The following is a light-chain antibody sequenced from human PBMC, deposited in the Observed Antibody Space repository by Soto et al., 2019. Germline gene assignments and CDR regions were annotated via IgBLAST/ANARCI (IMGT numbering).Light chain of an antibody. CDR3: SSYTSSSTLVV. CDR2: DVS. CDR1: SSDVGGYNY. Sequence: QSALTQPASVSGSPGQSITISCTGTSSDVGGYNYVSWYQQHPGKVPKFMIYDVSNRPSGVSNRFSGSKSGNTASLTISGLQAEDEADYYCSSYTSSSTLVVFGGGTQLTVL. J-gene: IGLJ2*01. V-gene: IGLV2-14*03.